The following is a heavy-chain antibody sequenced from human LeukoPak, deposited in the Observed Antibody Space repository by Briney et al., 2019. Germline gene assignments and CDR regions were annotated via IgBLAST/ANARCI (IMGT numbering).Heavy chain of an antibody. CDR2: ISAYNGDT. CDR3: ARDNPYYYLY. J-gene: IGHJ4*02. CDR1: GYTFTNYV. D-gene: IGHD3-22*01. Sequence: ASVKVSCKASGYTFTNYVISWLRQAPGQGLEWMGWISAYNGDTKYAQNLKGRVTMTTDTSTSTAYMELRNLRSDDTAVYYCARDNPYYYLYWGQGTLVTVSS. V-gene: IGHV1-18*01.